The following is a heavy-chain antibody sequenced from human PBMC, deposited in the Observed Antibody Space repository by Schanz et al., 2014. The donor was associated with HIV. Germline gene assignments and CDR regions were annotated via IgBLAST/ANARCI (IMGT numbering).Heavy chain of an antibody. J-gene: IGHJ3*02. CDR3: ARGLPTPAAFDI. CDR2: ISYDGSNK. CDR1: GFTFSNYG. V-gene: IGHV3-30*03. Sequence: QVQLVESGGGVVQPGRSLRLSCAASGFTFSNYGMNWVRQAPGKGLEWVAVISYDGSNKYYGDSSKGRFTISRDNSKNTLYLQMNSLRPEDTAVYYCARGLPTPAAFDIWGQGTMVTVSS. D-gene: IGHD3-16*01.